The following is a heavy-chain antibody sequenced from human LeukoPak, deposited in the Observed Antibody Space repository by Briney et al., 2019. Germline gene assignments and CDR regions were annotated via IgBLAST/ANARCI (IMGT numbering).Heavy chain of an antibody. D-gene: IGHD6-13*01. CDR2: ISGSGGST. V-gene: IGHV3-23*01. Sequence: GGSLRLSCAASGFTFSSYAMSWVRQAPGKGLEWVSAISGSGGSTYYADSVKGRFTISRDNSKNTLYLQMNSLRAEDTAVYYCAKDKKYSSSWYYFDYWGQGTLVTVSS. CDR1: GFTFSSYA. J-gene: IGHJ4*02. CDR3: AKDKKYSSSWYYFDY.